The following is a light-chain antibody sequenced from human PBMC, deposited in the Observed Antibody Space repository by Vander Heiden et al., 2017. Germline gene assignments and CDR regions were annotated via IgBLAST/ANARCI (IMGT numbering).Light chain of an antibody. CDR3: QHYDNLPIT. CDR2: DAS. J-gene: IGKJ4*01. Sequence: DIQMTQSPSSLSASVGDRVTITCQASQDISNYLNWYQQKAGKAPKVLIYDASNLKTGVPSRFSGSGSGTDFTFTISSLQPEDLATYYSQHYDNLPITFGGGTKVEIK. CDR1: QDISNY. V-gene: IGKV1-33*01.